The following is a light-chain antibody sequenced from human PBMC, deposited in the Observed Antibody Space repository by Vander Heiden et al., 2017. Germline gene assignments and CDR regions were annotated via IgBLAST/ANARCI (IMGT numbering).Light chain of an antibody. V-gene: IGLV3-21*02. Sequence: SYLLTQAPSVSVAPGQTARIPCGGNSIEDKRVHWYQQKPGQAPVLVVYDDTDRPSGIPDRFSGSNSGNTATLTITRVEAGDEADFYCQVWDSNSDHLVVFGGGTKLTVL. CDR2: DDT. CDR1: SIEDKR. CDR3: QVWDSNSDHLVV. J-gene: IGLJ2*01.